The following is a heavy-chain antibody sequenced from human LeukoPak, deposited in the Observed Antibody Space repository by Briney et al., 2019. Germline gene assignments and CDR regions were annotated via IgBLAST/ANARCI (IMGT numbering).Heavy chain of an antibody. J-gene: IGHJ5*02. D-gene: IGHD7-27*01. CDR3: ARERNWGNWFDP. CDR2: IYHSGST. CDR1: GYSISSGYY. Sequence: SETLSLTCAVSGYSISSGYYYWDWIRQPPGKGLEWIGSIYHSGSTYYNPSLKSRVTISVDTSKNQFSLKLSSVTAADTAVYYCARERNWGNWFDPWGQGTLVTVSS. V-gene: IGHV4-38-2*02.